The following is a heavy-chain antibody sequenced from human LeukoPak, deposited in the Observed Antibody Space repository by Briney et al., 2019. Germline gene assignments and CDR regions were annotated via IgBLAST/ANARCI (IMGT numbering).Heavy chain of an antibody. D-gene: IGHD2-8*01. V-gene: IGHV3-30*04. J-gene: IGHJ4*02. CDR3: ASLMH. CDR2: ISYDGSNK. Sequence: GGSLRLSCAASGFTFSSYAMHWVRQAPGKGLEGVAVISYDGSNKYYADSVKGRFTISRDNSKNTLYLQMNSLRAEDTAVYYCASLMHWGQGTLVTVSS. CDR1: GFTFSSYA.